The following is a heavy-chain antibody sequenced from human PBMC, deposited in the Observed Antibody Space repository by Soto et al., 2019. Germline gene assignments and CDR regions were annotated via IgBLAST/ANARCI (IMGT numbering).Heavy chain of an antibody. CDR1: AFTFDNYA. Sequence: SCRRGCTASAFTFDNYAMHWLRQAPAKDLDLVSTITSNSVSIGYADSVKGRFTISRDNSKNSLYLQMNSLRAEDTALYYCAKDLEDVDNTGLDCWAHRSLDPVSS. CDR2: ITSNSVSI. J-gene: IGHJ4*01. CDR3: AKDLEDVDNTGLDC. V-gene: IGHV3-9*01. D-gene: IGHD4-17*01.